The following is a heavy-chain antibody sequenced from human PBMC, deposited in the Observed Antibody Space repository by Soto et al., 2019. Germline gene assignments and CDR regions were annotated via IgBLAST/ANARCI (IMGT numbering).Heavy chain of an antibody. Sequence: QVQLVQSGAEVKKPGASVKVSCKASGYTFTSYGIIWVRQAPGQGLEWMGWISAYNGNTNYAQKLQGRVTMTTDTSTRTAYMELRSLRSDDTAVYYCARDLLTDGIQLWLNGFDYWGQGTLVTVSS. V-gene: IGHV1-18*01. J-gene: IGHJ4*02. D-gene: IGHD5-18*01. CDR1: GYTFTSYG. CDR3: ARDLLTDGIQLWLNGFDY. CDR2: ISAYNGNT.